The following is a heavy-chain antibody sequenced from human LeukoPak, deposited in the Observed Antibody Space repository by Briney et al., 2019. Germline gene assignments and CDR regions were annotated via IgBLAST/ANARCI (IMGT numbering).Heavy chain of an antibody. Sequence: GGSLRLSCAASGFTFSSYSMNWVRQTPGKGLEWVSYISSSSSTIYYADSVKGRFTISRDNAKNSLYLQMNSLRAEDTAVYYCANPRPKSGYYFGEDYWGQGTLVTVSS. V-gene: IGHV3-48*01. CDR2: ISSSSSTI. CDR3: ANPRPKSGYYFGEDY. D-gene: IGHD3-22*01. J-gene: IGHJ4*02. CDR1: GFTFSSYS.